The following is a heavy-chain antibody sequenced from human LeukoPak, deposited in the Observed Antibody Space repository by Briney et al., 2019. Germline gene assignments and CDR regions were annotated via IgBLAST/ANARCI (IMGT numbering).Heavy chain of an antibody. CDR3: ARGERSSSMNHWFDP. V-gene: IGHV4-59*12. Sequence: SETLSLTCTGSGGSISSYYWSWIRQPPGKGLEWIGYIYYSGSTNYNPSLKSRVTMSVDTFKNQFSLKLSSVTAADTAVYYCARGERSSSMNHWFDPWGQGTLVTVSS. CDR1: GGSISSYY. J-gene: IGHJ5*02. CDR2: IYYSGST. D-gene: IGHD6-6*01.